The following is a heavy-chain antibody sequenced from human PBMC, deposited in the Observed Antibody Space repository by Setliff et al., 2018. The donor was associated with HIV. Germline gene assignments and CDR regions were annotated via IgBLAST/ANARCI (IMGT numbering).Heavy chain of an antibody. J-gene: IGHJ4*02. CDR1: GITFSSYA. Sequence: GGSLRLSCAASGITFSSYAMSWVRQAPGKGLEWVSGISGSGGSTYYADSVKGRFTISRDNSKNTLYPQMNSLRAEDTAVYYCTRATPDRSGYYYAADYWGQGILVTVSS. CDR2: ISGSGGST. V-gene: IGHV3-23*01. CDR3: TRATPDRSGYYYAADY. D-gene: IGHD3-22*01.